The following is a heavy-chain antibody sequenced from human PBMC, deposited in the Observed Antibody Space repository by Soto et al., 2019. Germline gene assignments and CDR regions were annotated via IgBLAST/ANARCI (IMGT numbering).Heavy chain of an antibody. J-gene: IGHJ4*02. Sequence: GGSLRLSCEASGFIFSSCGMSWVRQAPGKGLERVSAISNSGGSTYYADSVKGRFTISRDNSKNMLYLQMNSLRAEDTALYFYSRVPLKGPGNRYYFDFWGQGTLVTVSS. V-gene: IGHV3-23*01. CDR1: GFIFSSCG. CDR2: ISNSGGST. CDR3: SRVPLKGPGNRYYFDF.